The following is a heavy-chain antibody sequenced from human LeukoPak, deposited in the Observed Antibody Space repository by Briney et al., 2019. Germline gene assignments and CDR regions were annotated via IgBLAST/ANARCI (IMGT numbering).Heavy chain of an antibody. V-gene: IGHV3-9*03. CDR2: ISWNSGRI. J-gene: IGHJ6*03. CDR1: GFTFDDYA. D-gene: IGHD4-23*01. Sequence: PGGSLRLSCAASGFTFDDYAMHWVRQAPGKGLEWVSGISWNSGRIGYADSVKGRFTISRDNAKNSLYLQMNSLRAEDMALYYCAKAIGKSDYYHMHVWGKGTTVTVSS. CDR3: AKAIGKSDYYHMHV.